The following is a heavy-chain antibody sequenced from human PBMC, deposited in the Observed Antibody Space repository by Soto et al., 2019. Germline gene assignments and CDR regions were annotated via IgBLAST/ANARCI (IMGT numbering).Heavy chain of an antibody. CDR1: GYTFTSYG. J-gene: IGHJ4*02. CDR2: ISAYNGNT. V-gene: IGHV1-18*04. Sequence: ASVKVSCKASGYTFTSYGISWVRQAPGQGLEWMGWISAYNGNTNYAQKLQGRVTMTTDTSTSTAYMELRSLRSDDTAVYYCARDPYDRSPPRLDYWGQGTLVTVCS. CDR3: ARDPYDRSPPRLDY. D-gene: IGHD3-22*01.